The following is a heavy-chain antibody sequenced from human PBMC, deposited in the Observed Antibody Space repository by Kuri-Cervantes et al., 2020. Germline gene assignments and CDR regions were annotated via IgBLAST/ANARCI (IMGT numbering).Heavy chain of an antibody. D-gene: IGHD6-19*01. J-gene: IGHJ4*02. Sequence: GSLRLSCVVSGDSISSSNWWSWVRQSPTKGLEWIGEIYHSVSNNYNPSLKSRVTISVDTSKNQFSLKLSSVTAADTAVYYCARDYFRSGWYGGVGYWGQGTLVTVSS. CDR1: GDSISSSNW. V-gene: IGHV4-4*02. CDR2: IYHSVSN. CDR3: ARDYFRSGWYGGVGY.